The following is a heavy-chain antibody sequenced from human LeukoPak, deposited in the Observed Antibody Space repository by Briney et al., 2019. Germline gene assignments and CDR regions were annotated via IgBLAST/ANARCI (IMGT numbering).Heavy chain of an antibody. D-gene: IGHD6-13*01. CDR2: IYSGYSDT. Sequence: ESLKISCRGSGYSFTSYWLGWVRQMPGKGLEWMGIIYSGYSDTRYSPSFQGQVTIPADESIRTAYLQWSSLTASATAMYYCARRRTSSSWTNSWGQGTLVTVSS. CDR1: GYSFTSYW. CDR3: ARRRTSSSWTNS. V-gene: IGHV5-51*01. J-gene: IGHJ4*02.